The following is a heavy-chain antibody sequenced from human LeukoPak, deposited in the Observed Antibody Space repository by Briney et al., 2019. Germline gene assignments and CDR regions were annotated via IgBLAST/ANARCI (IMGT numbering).Heavy chain of an antibody. CDR2: INPSGSTI. CDR3: ARVRGSGFCSGSSCAKDPGYYYYMDV. CDR1: GFTFSGYY. V-gene: IGHV3-11*01. D-gene: IGHD2-2*01. Sequence: GGSLRLSCEGSGFTFSGYYMIWIRQAPGKGLEWVSYINPSGSTIYYADSVKGRFTISRDNAKKSLDLQMYGLRAEDTAVYYCARVRGSGFCSGSSCAKDPGYYYYMDVWGKGTTVTVSS. J-gene: IGHJ6*03.